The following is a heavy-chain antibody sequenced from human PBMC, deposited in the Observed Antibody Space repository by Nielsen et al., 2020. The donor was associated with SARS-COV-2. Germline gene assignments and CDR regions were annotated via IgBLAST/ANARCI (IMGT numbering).Heavy chain of an antibody. J-gene: IGHJ4*02. V-gene: IGHV3-30*18. CDR1: GFTFSSFG. Sequence: GESLKISCAASGFTFSSFGMYWVRQAPGKGLEWVAVISFDGSNTYYADSVKGRFTISRDNFKNTLYLQMNSLRTGDTAVYYCAKSNVVRGIIGYYFEYWGRGTAVNVSS. CDR2: ISFDGSNT. D-gene: IGHD3-10*01. CDR3: AKSNVVRGIIGYYFEY.